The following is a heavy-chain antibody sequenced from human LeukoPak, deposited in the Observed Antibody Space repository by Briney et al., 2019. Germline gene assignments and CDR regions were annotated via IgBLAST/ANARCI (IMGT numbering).Heavy chain of an antibody. D-gene: IGHD4-17*01. CDR1: GYTFTGYY. CDR2: TNPNSGGT. J-gene: IGHJ4*02. Sequence: ASVKVSCKASGYTFTGYYMHWVRQAPGQGLEWMGWTNPNSGGTSYAQKFQGRVTMTRDTSISTAYMELSRLRSDDTAVYYCARAGRTVTTSLYGWGQGTLVTVSS. CDR3: ARAGRTVTTSLYG. V-gene: IGHV1-2*02.